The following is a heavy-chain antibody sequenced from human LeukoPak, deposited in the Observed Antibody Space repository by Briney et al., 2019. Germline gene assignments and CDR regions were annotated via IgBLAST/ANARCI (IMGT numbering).Heavy chain of an antibody. CDR3: ARDDGNDY. Sequence: GGSLRLSCAASGFTFSTYSINWVRQAPGKGLEWVSSISSNSDYIYYADSAKGRFTISRDNAKNSLYLQMNSLRADDTAVYYCARDDGNDYWGQGTLVTVSS. V-gene: IGHV3-21*01. CDR2: ISSNSDYI. J-gene: IGHJ4*02. CDR1: GFTFSTYS.